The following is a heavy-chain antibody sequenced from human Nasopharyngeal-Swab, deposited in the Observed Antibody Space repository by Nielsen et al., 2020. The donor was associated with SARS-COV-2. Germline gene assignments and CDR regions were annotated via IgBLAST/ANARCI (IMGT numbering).Heavy chain of an antibody. J-gene: IGHJ1*01. Sequence: ASVKVSCKASGYTFTSYAMNWVRQAPAQGLEWMGWINTNPGNPTYAQGFTGRFVYSLDTSVSTAYLQISSLKAEDTAVYYCARAEAHEYFQHWGQGTLVTVSS. CDR1: GYTFTSYA. CDR2: INTNPGNP. CDR3: ARAEAHEYFQH. V-gene: IGHV7-4-1*02.